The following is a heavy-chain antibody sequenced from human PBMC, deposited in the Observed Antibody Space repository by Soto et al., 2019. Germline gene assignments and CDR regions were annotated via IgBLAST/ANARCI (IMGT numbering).Heavy chain of an antibody. CDR3: ARVSGWYPLDY. D-gene: IGHD6-19*01. CDR2: INGGNGNT. V-gene: IGHV1-3*05. J-gene: IGHJ4*02. Sequence: QVQLVQSGAEEKKPGASVKVSCKASGYTFTSYAMHWVRQAPGQRLEWMGWINGGNGNTKYSQKFQGRVTITRDTSTSTAYMELSSLRSEDTAVDYCARVSGWYPLDYWGQGTLVTVSS. CDR1: GYTFTSYA.